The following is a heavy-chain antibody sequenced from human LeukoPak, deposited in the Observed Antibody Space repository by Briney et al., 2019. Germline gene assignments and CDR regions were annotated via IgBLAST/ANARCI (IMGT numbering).Heavy chain of an antibody. CDR2: ISSSSSTI. V-gene: IGHV3-48*01. J-gene: IGHJ6*02. D-gene: IGHD2-2*01. CDR3: ARFLVPAAIRSLKYYYYGMDV. Sequence: PGGSLRLSCAASGFTFSSYSMNWVRQAPGKGLEWVSYISSSSSTIYYADSVKGRFTISRDNAKNSLYLQMNSLRAEDTAVYYCARFLVPAAIRSLKYYYYGMDVWGQGTTVTVSS. CDR1: GFTFSSYS.